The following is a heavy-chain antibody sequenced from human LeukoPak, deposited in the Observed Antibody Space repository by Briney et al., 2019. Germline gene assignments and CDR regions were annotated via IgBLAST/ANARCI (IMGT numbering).Heavy chain of an antibody. J-gene: IGHJ1*01. D-gene: IGHD6-13*01. V-gene: IGHV3-7*01. CDR2: IKQDGSEK. CDR3: ARSPYSSSWYPTEYFQH. CDR1: GFTFSSYW. Sequence: GGSLRLSCAASGFTFSSYWMSWVRQAPGKGLEWGANIKQDGSEKYYVDSVKGRFTISRDNAKNSLYLQMNSLRVEDTAVYYCARSPYSSSWYPTEYFQHWGQGTLVTVSS.